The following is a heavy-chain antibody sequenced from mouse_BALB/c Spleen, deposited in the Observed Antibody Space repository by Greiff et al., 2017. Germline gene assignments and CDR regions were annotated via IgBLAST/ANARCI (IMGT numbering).Heavy chain of an antibody. V-gene: IGHV1-9*01. CDR1: GYTFSSYW. CDR3: ARGLLRGWFAY. Sequence: VQLQQSGAELMKPGASVKISCKATGYTFSSYWIEWVKQRPGHGLEWIGEILPGSGSTNYNEKFKGKATLTADTSSNTAYMQLSSLTSEDSAVYYCARGLLRGWFAYWGQGTLVTVSA. J-gene: IGHJ3*01. CDR2: ILPGSGST. D-gene: IGHD2-3*01.